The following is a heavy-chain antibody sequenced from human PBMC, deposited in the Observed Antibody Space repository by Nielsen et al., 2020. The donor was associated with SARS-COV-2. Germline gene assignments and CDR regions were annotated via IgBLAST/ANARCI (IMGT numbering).Heavy chain of an antibody. CDR3: MKGREGSH. J-gene: IGHJ4*02. Sequence: WIRQPPGKGLEWVSGLSGSGYNTFYADSVKGRFTVSRDNSKNTAFLQMDGLTADDTAVYYCMKGREGSHWGQGTLVTVSS. D-gene: IGHD1-26*01. V-gene: IGHV3-23*01. CDR2: LSGSGYNT.